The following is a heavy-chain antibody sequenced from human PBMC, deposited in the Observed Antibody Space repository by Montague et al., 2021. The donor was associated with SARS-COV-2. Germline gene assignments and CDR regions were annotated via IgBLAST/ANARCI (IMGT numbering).Heavy chain of an antibody. J-gene: IGHJ3*01. D-gene: IGHD6-6*01. Sequence: SLRLSCAASGFTFSSYSVNWVRQAPGKGLEWISYISSSTNIIYYADSVKGRFTISRDNARNSLYLQMNSLIVDDTAVYYCAKDLVLRAARPDALDVWGQGTVVTVSS. CDR3: AKDLVLRAARPDALDV. V-gene: IGHV3-48*04. CDR2: ISSSTNII. CDR1: GFTFSSYS.